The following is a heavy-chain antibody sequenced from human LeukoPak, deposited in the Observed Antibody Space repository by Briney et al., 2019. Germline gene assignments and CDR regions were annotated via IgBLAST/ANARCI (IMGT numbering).Heavy chain of an antibody. J-gene: IGHJ4*02. D-gene: IGHD5-18*01. CDR2: ISSSSSYT. CDR3: ARDRRYSYGYRY. V-gene: IGHV3-11*06. CDR1: GFTFSDCY. Sequence: GGSLRLSCAASGFTFSDCYMSWIRQAPEKGLEWVSYISSSSSYTNYADSVKGRFTISGDNAKNSLYLQMNSLRAEDTAVYYCARDRRYSYGYRYWGQGTLVTVSS.